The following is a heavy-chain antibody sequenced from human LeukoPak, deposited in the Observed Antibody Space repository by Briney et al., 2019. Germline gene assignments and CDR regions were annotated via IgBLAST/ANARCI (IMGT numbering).Heavy chain of an antibody. J-gene: IGHJ4*02. D-gene: IGHD6-19*01. CDR3: ARDQGSGWPSFDY. CDR2: INPNSGGT. V-gene: IGHV1-2*02. CDR1: GYTFTGHY. Sequence: ASVKVSCKASGYTFTGHYMHWVRQAPGQGLEWMGWINPNSGGTNYAQKFQGRVTMTRDTSISTAYMELSRLRSDDTAVYYCARDQGSGWPSFDYWGQGTLVTVSS.